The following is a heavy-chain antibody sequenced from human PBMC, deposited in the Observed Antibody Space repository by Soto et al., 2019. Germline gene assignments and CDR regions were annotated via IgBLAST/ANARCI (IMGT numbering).Heavy chain of an antibody. CDR2: ISAYNGNT. V-gene: IGHV1-18*04. J-gene: IGHJ6*02. CDR3: ARPGSGRSGWHGYYGMDV. Sequence: QVQLVQSGAEVKKPGASVKVSCNASGYTFTSYGISWVRQAPGQGLEWMGWISAYNGNTDYAQKLQGRVTMTTDKPTSPADRELRSLRSDDTAVYYCARPGSGRSGWHGYYGMDVWGQGTTVTVSS. CDR1: GYTFTSYG. D-gene: IGHD6-19*01.